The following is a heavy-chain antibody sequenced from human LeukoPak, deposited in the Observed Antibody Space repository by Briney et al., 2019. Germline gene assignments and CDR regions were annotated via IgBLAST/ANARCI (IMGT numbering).Heavy chain of an antibody. CDR2: ISSSSSYI. Sequence: PGGSLRLSCAASGFTFSSYSMNWVRQAPGKGLEWVSSISSSSSYIYYADSVKSRFTISRDNAKNSLYLQMNSLRAEDTAVYYCARDPPTFWQPEYYFDYWGQGTLVTVSS. J-gene: IGHJ4*02. CDR1: GFTFSSYS. D-gene: IGHD1-14*01. V-gene: IGHV3-21*01. CDR3: ARDPPTFWQPEYYFDY.